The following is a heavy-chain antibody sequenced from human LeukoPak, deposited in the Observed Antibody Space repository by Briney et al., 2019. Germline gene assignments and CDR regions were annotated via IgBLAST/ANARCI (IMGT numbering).Heavy chain of an antibody. CDR3: ATVKLGSSWSILDY. J-gene: IGHJ4*02. CDR2: IWYDGGNK. CDR1: GFTFSSYG. V-gene: IGHV3-33*01. Sequence: GGSLRLSCAASGFTFSSYGMHWVRQAPGKGLEWVAVIWYDGGNKYYADSVKGRFTISRDNSKNTLYLQMNSLRAEDTAVYYCATVKLGSSWSILDYWGQGTLVTVSS. D-gene: IGHD6-13*01.